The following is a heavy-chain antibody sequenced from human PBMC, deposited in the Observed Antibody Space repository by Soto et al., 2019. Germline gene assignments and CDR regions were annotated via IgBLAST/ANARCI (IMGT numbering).Heavy chain of an antibody. D-gene: IGHD1-20*01. CDR2: INHSGST. Sequence: PSETLSLTCAVYGGSFSGYYWSWIRQPPGKGLEWIGEINHSGSTNYNPSLKSRVTISVDTSKNQFSLKLSSVTAADTAVYHCARGFRPVFLRAFDIWGQGTMVTVSS. CDR1: GGSFSGYY. V-gene: IGHV4-34*01. J-gene: IGHJ3*02. CDR3: ARGFRPVFLRAFDI.